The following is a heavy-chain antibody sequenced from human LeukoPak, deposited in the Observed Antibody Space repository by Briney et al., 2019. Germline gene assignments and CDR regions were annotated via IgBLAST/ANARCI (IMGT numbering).Heavy chain of an antibody. CDR3: VRENGGPFDL. J-gene: IGHJ4*02. D-gene: IGHD2-15*01. V-gene: IGHV3-74*01. CDR1: GFTVSGYW. Sequence: GGSLRLSCAASGFTVSGYWMDWVRQAPGKGPAWVSNINGDGSTTTYADSVKGRFTISKDLAKNMLYLQMISLGAEDTAVYYCVRENGGPFDLWGQGTLVTVSS. CDR2: INGDGSTT.